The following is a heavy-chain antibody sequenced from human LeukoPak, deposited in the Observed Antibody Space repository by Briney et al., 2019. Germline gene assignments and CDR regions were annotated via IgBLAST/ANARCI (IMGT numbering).Heavy chain of an antibody. V-gene: IGHV1-8*02. CDR2: MNPNSGNT. Sequence: ASVKVSCKASGYTFTGYYMHWVRQATGQGLEWMGWMNPNSGNTGYAQKFQGRVTMTRNTSISTAYMELSSLRSEDTAVYYCARSRAVRGVKVWFDPWGQGTLVTVSS. J-gene: IGHJ5*02. CDR1: GYTFTGYY. D-gene: IGHD3-10*01. CDR3: ARSRAVRGVKVWFDP.